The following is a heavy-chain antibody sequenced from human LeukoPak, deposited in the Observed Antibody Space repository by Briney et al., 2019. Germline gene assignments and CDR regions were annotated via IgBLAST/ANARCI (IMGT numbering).Heavy chain of an antibody. Sequence: ASVKVSCKASGYTFTSYYMHWVRQAPGQGLEWMGIINPSAGSTSYAQTFQGRVTMTRDTSTSTVYLELSSLTSEDTAVYYCATGPTVTRLDYWGRGTLVTVSS. CDR3: ATGPTVTRLDY. D-gene: IGHD4-17*01. CDR1: GYTFTSYY. J-gene: IGHJ4*02. V-gene: IGHV1-46*01. CDR2: INPSAGST.